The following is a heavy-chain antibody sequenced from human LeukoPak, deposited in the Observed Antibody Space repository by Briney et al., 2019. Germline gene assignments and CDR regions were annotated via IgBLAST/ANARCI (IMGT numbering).Heavy chain of an antibody. V-gene: IGHV3-30-3*01. CDR1: GFSFSSYA. CDR2: ISYDAGNK. D-gene: IGHD2-2*01. J-gene: IGHJ6*02. Sequence: PGGSLRLSCAASGFSFSSYAMHWVRQAPGKGLEWVAVISYDAGNKYYGDSVKGRFTISRDNSKNTLYLQMNSLRVEDTAVYYCARVVVPASYYYYGMDVWGQGTTVTVSS. CDR3: ARVVVPASYYYYGMDV.